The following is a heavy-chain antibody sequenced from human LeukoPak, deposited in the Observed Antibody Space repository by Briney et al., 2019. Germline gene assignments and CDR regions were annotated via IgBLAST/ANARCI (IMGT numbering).Heavy chain of an antibody. J-gene: IGHJ4*02. V-gene: IGHV3-66*01. Sequence: GGSLRLSCAASGFTVSSNYMSWVRQAPGKGVEWVSVIYSGGSTYYADSVKGRFTISRDNSKNTLYLQMNSLRAEDTAVYYCARVEGNGYNNYFDYWGQGTLVTVSS. CDR1: GFTVSSNY. CDR3: ARVEGNGYNNYFDY. D-gene: IGHD5-24*01. CDR2: IYSGGST.